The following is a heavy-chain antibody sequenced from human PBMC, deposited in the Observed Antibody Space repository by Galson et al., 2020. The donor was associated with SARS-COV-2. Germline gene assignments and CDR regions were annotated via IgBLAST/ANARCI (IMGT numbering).Heavy chain of an antibody. CDR3: ARDLVGATWAFDI. V-gene: IGHV4-59*01. J-gene: IGHJ3*02. CDR1: GGSISSYY. D-gene: IGHD1-26*01. Sequence: SQTLSLTCTVSGGSISSYYWSWIRQPPGKGLEWIGYIFYSGSTNYNPSLKSRVTISVDTSKNQFSLKLTSVTAADTAVYYCARDLVGATWAFDIWGQGTMVTVSS. CDR2: IFYSGST.